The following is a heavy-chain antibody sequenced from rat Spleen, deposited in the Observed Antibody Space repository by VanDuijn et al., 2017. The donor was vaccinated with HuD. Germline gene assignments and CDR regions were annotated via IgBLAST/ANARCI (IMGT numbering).Heavy chain of an antibody. CDR1: GFTFSDYY. CDR3: ATGYFDY. Sequence: EVQLVESDGGLVQPGRSLKLSCAASGFTFSDYYMAWVRQAPTKGLEWVATISSDGGRNFYRDSVKGRFTISRDNAQNTLYLQMGKLGSEDTAIYYCATGYFDYWGQGVMVTVSS. J-gene: IGHJ2*01. CDR2: ISSDGGRN. V-gene: IGHV5-20*01.